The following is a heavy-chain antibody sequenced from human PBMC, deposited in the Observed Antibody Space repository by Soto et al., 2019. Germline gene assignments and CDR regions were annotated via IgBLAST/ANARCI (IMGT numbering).Heavy chain of an antibody. V-gene: IGHV3-9*01. D-gene: IGHD3-16*01. CDR2: ISWNGDSV. J-gene: IGHJ6*04. CDR1: RITFDDYA. Sequence: GEIVEFGGGSVQPGGSLRLSCLTSRITFDDYAFHWVRQAPGKGLEWVSGISWNGDSVAYADSVKGRFSISRDNAKNSPSLQMESLRAEDTAFYYCAKGMGLNIRYDNYYYMNVWGKGTAVTVSS. CDR3: AKGMGLNIRYDNYYYMNV.